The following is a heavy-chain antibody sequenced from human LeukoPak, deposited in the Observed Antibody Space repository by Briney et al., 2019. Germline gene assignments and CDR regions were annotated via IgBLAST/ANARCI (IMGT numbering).Heavy chain of an antibody. V-gene: IGHV3-53*01. J-gene: IGHJ5*02. CDR1: GFTVSSNS. CDR2: IYSDNT. D-gene: IGHD3-3*01. Sequence: PGGSLRLSCTVSGFTVSSNSMSWVRQAPGKGLEWVSFIYSDNTHYSDSVKGRFTISRDNSKNTLYLQMNSLRAEDTAVYYCARGSNYDFWSGYSHRYNWFDPWGQGTLVTVSS. CDR3: ARGSNYDFWSGYSHRYNWFDP.